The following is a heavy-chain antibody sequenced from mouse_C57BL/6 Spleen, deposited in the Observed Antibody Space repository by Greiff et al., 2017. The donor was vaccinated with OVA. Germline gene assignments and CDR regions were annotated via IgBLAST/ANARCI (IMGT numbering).Heavy chain of an antibody. CDR1: GYTFTDYN. V-gene: IGHV1-22*01. CDR2: INPNNGGT. D-gene: IGHD2-5*01. J-gene: IGHJ3*01. CDR3: ARFYYSNYVWFAY. Sequence: VQLQQSGPEVVKPGASVKMSCKASGYTFTDYNMHWVKQSHGKSLEWIGYINPNNGGTSYNQKFKGKATLTVNKSSSTAYMELRSLTSEDSAVYYCARFYYSNYVWFAYWGQGTLVTVSA.